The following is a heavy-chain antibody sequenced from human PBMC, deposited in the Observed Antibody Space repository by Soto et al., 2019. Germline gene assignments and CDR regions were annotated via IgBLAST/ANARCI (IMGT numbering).Heavy chain of an antibody. CDR1: GFTFDDYA. J-gene: IGHJ6*03. CDR2: ISWNSGSI. Sequence: PGGSLRLSCAASGFTFDDYAMHWVRQAPGKGLEWVSGISWNSGSIGYADSVKGRFTISRDNAKNSLYLQMNSLRAEDTALYYCAKDGATYRRYCSSTSCPNYYYYYYMDVWGKGTTVTVSS. D-gene: IGHD2-2*01. CDR3: AKDGATYRRYCSSTSCPNYYYYYYMDV. V-gene: IGHV3-9*01.